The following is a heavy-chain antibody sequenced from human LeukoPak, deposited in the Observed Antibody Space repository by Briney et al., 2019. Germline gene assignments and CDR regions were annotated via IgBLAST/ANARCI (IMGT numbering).Heavy chain of an antibody. V-gene: IGHV3-74*01. CDR3: AKETTNYGDYVGSGY. D-gene: IGHD4-17*01. J-gene: IGHJ4*02. CDR2: VNPDESDK. CDR1: RFTFSVHW. Sequence: GGSLRLSCAASRFTFSVHWMHWVRQAPGKGLEWVSRVNPDESDKAYADSVKGRFTISRDNSKNTLYLQMNSLRAEDTAVYYCAKETTNYGDYVGSGYWGQGTLVTVSS.